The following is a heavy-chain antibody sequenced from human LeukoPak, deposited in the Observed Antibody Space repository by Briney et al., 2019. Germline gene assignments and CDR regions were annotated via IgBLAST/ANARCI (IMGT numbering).Heavy chain of an antibody. CDR3: TREQDREASATVVGDY. V-gene: IGHV3-30*02. CDR1: GFTFSSYG. J-gene: IGHJ4*02. Sequence: GGSLRLSCAPSGFTFSSYGMHWVRQAPGQGLEWVAYIQYDGSNEQYGDSVKGRFSISRDSSKNILYLQMNSLRAEDTAVYYCTREQDREASATVVGDYWGQGTLVTVSS. D-gene: IGHD4-23*01. CDR2: IQYDGSNE.